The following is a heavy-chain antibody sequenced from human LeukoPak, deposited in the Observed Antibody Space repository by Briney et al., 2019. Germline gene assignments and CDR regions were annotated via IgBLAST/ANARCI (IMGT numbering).Heavy chain of an antibody. V-gene: IGHV4-39*01. Sequence: SETLSLTCTVSGGSIRSRNYYWDWIRQPPGKGLEWIGNFYDSGSTYYNPSLKSRVTISGDTSKNQFSLKLTSVTAADTAVYYCARHTCPGCSGYENAFDIWGQGTMVTVSS. D-gene: IGHD5-12*01. J-gene: IGHJ3*02. CDR3: ARHTCPGCSGYENAFDI. CDR2: FYDSGST. CDR1: GGSIRSRNYY.